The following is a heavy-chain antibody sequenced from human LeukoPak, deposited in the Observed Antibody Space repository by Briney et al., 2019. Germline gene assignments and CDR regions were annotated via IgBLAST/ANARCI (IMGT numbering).Heavy chain of an antibody. CDR1: GFTFDDYA. CDR3: AKNSSPYDSSGIDY. Sequence: SLRLSCAASGFTFDDYAMHWVRQAPGKGLEWVSGISWNSGSIGYADSVKGRFTISRGNAKNSLYLQMNSLRAEDTALYYCAKNSSPYDSSGIDYWGQGTLVTVSS. CDR2: ISWNSGSI. D-gene: IGHD3-22*01. V-gene: IGHV3-9*01. J-gene: IGHJ4*02.